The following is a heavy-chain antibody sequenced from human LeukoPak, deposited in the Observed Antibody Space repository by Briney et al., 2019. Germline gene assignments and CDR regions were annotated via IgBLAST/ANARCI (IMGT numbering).Heavy chain of an antibody. CDR3: ARDHSSSGEGNWFDP. J-gene: IGHJ5*02. CDR1: GGTFSSYA. CDR2: IIPIFGTA. Sequence: SVKVSCKASGGTFSSYAISWVRQAPGQGLEWMGRIIPIFGTANYAQKCQGRVTITTDESTSTAYMELSSLRSEDTAVYYCARDHSSSGEGNWFDPWGQGTLVTVSS. V-gene: IGHV1-69*05. D-gene: IGHD6-6*01.